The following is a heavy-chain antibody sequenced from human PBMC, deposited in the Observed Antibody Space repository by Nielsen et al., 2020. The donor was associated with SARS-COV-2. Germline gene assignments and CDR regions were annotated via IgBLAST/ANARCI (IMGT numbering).Heavy chain of an antibody. Sequence: WVRQAPGQRLEWMGWIKAGNGNTRYSQKFQDRVTITRDTSASTAYMELTSLRSEDTAVYYCARDRQKRFDFWGQGTLVTVSS. V-gene: IGHV1-3*01. J-gene: IGHJ4*02. CDR3: ARDRQKRFDF. CDR2: IKAGNGNT.